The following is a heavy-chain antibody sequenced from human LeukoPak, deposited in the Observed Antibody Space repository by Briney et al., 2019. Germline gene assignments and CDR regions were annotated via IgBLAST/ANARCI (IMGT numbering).Heavy chain of an antibody. J-gene: IGHJ4*02. CDR3: AAQTSYDSSGLDY. CDR2: IIPIFDTA. V-gene: IGHV1-69*06. CDR1: GGTSSSYA. Sequence: SVKVSCKASGGTSSSYAISWVRQAPGQGLEWMGRIIPIFDTANYAQKFQGRVTITADKSTSAAYMELSSLRSEDTAVYYCAAQTSYDSSGLDYWGQGTLVTVSS. D-gene: IGHD3-22*01.